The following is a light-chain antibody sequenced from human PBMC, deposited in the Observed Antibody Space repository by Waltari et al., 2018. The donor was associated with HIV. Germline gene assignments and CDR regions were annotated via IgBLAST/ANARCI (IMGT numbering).Light chain of an antibody. V-gene: IGLV2-14*03. Sequence: QSARTQPASASGSPGQSITIACTGTSSDVGGSHYVSWYQQHPGKAPKLMIYDVSNRPSGVSNRVSGSKSGNTASLTISGLQAEDEADYYCSSYTGSSTLEVFGGGTKLTVL. CDR1: SSDVGGSHY. J-gene: IGLJ3*02. CDR3: SSYTGSSTLEV. CDR2: DVS.